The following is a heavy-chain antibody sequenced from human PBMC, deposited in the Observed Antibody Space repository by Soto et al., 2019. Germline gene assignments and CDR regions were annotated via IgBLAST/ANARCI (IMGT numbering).Heavy chain of an antibody. J-gene: IGHJ4*02. V-gene: IGHV3-11*01. CDR3: ARATYYYDISGYYFDY. Sequence: GGSLRLSCAASGFTFSDYYMSWIRQAPGKGLEWVSYISSSGSTIYYADSVKGRFTISRDNAKNSLYLQMNSLRAEDTAVYYCARATYYYDISGYYFDYWGQGTLVTVSS. CDR2: ISSSGSTI. CDR1: GFTFSDYY. D-gene: IGHD3-22*01.